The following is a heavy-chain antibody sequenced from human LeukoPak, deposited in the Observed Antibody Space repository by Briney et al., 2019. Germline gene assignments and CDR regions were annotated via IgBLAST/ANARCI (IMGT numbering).Heavy chain of an antibody. V-gene: IGHV4-34*01. J-gene: IGHJ4*02. Sequence: PSETLSLTCAVYGGSFSGYYWSWIRQPPGKGLEWIGEINHSGSTNYNPSLKSRVTISVDTSKNQFSLKLSSVTAADTAVYYCARVRWNRKCYDFWSAVDYWGQGTLVTVSS. CDR3: ARVRWNRKCYDFWSAVDY. CDR1: GGSFSGYY. D-gene: IGHD3-3*01. CDR2: INHSGST.